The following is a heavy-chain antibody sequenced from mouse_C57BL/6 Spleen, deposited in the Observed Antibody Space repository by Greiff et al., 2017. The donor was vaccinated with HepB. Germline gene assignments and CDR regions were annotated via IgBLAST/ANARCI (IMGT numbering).Heavy chain of an antibody. V-gene: IGHV1-80*01. D-gene: IGHD1-1*02. CDR1: GYAFSSYW. CDR3: ARVDMEQYYFDY. J-gene: IGHJ2*01. Sequence: VQLQQSGAELVKPGASVKISCKASGYAFSSYWMNWVKQRPGKGLEWIGQIYPGDGDTNYNGKFKGKATLTADKSSSTAYMQRSSLTSEDSAVYFCARVDMEQYYFDYWGQGTTLTVS. CDR2: IYPGDGDT.